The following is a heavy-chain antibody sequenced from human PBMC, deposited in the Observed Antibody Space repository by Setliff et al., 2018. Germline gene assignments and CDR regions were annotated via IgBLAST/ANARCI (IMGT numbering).Heavy chain of an antibody. V-gene: IGHV4-34*12. D-gene: IGHD3-16*01. J-gene: IGHJ4*02. CDR2: IIHSGST. CDR3: ARQRHGGAGAHDY. CDR1: GGSFSGYY. Sequence: SETLSLTCAAYGGSFSGYYWSWIRQPPGKRLEWIGEIIHSGSTNYNPSLKSRVTISMDTSKNQFSLKVSSVTAADTAVYYCARQRHGGAGAHDYWGQGTLVTVSS.